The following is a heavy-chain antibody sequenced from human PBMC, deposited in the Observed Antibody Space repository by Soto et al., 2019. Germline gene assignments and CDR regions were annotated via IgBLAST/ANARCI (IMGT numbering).Heavy chain of an antibody. J-gene: IGHJ4*02. Sequence: QITLKESGPTLVKPTQTLTLTCTFSGFSLTTDRVGVGWIRQPPGEALEWLAVIYWDDSKTYRPSLESRLNITKETSKNQVALTRTNMDSLDTATYYCAHAYGGRSLYWGQGTLVTVSS. V-gene: IGHV2-5*02. CDR1: GFSLTTDRVG. D-gene: IGHD1-26*01. CDR3: AHAYGGRSLY. CDR2: IYWDDSK.